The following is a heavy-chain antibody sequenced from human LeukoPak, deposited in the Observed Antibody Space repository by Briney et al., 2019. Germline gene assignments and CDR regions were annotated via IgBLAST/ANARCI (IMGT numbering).Heavy chain of an antibody. CDR3: ARASTMVRGVIGAFDI. D-gene: IGHD3-10*01. Sequence: GGSLRLSCAASGFTVSSNYMSWVRQAPGKGLEWVSVIYSGGSTYYADSVKGRFTISRDNSKNTLYLQTNSLRAEDTAVYYCARASTMVRGVIGAFDIWGQGTMVTVSS. V-gene: IGHV3-66*02. CDR1: GFTVSSNY. J-gene: IGHJ3*02. CDR2: IYSGGST.